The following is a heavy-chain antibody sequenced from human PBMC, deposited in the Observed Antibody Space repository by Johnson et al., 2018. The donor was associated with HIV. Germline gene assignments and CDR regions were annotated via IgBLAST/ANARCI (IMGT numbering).Heavy chain of an antibody. D-gene: IGHD3-22*01. CDR1: RITFDDYD. J-gene: IGHJ3*01. CDR3: AKGHSSGYPKDAFDL. CDR2: INWNGGTT. Sequence: VQLVESGGGVVRPGGSLRLSCAASRITFDDYDMSWVRQAPGKGLEWVSGINWNGGTTGYADSVKGRFTISRDNSKNTMYLQMNSLRTEDTAMYYCAKGHSSGYPKDAFDLWGQGTIVTVSS. V-gene: IGHV3-20*04.